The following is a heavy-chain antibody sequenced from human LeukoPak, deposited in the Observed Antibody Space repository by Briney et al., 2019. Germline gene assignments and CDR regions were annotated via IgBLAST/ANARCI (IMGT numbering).Heavy chain of an antibody. D-gene: IGHD3-9*01. Sequence: GGSLRLSCAASGLTFSSYSMNWVRQAPGKGLEWVSSISSSSSYIYYADSVKGRFTISRDNAKNSLYLQMNSLRAEDTAVYYCARTYYDILTGSKDAFDIWGQGTMVTVSS. CDR3: ARTYYDILTGSKDAFDI. CDR2: ISSSSSYI. J-gene: IGHJ3*02. V-gene: IGHV3-21*01. CDR1: GLTFSSYS.